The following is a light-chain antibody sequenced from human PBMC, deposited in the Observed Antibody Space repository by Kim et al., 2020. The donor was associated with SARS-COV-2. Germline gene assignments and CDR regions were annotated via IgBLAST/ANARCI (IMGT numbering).Light chain of an antibody. J-gene: IGKJ2*01. Sequence: DIQMTQSPSTLSASVGDRVTLTCRASQDINTLLAWYQQKPGKAPKLLIFKASYLDAWVPLRFSASGSGTGFTLTISRLQPEDFATYYCQHYSRYPYTFGQGTKLEI. V-gene: IGKV1-5*03. CDR1: QDINTL. CDR3: QHYSRYPYT. CDR2: KAS.